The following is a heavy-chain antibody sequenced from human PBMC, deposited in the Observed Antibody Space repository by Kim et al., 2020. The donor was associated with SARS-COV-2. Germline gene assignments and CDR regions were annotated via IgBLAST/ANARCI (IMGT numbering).Heavy chain of an antibody. J-gene: IGHJ4*02. CDR1: GGSISSGGYY. V-gene: IGHV4-31*03. Sequence: SETLSLTCTVSGGSISSGGYYWSWIRQHPGKGLEWIGYIYDSGSTYYNPSLKSRVTISVDTSKNQFSLKLSSVTAADTAVYYCARGQGLITMIVVVVGAFDYWGQGTRVTVSS. D-gene: IGHD3-22*01. CDR3: ARGQGLITMIVVVVGAFDY. CDR2: IYDSGST.